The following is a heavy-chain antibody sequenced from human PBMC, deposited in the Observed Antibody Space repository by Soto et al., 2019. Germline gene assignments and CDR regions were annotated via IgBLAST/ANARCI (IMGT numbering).Heavy chain of an antibody. CDR3: ARESKSSGYYYYGMDV. J-gene: IGHJ6*02. Sequence: ASVKVSCKASGYTFTSYYMHWVRQAPGQGLEWMGIINPSGGSTSYAQKFQDRVTMTRDTSTSTVYMELSSLRSEDTAVYYCARESKSSGYYYYGMDVWGQGTTVTVSS. CDR2: INPSGGST. V-gene: IGHV1-46*01. D-gene: IGHD3-3*01. CDR1: GYTFTSYY.